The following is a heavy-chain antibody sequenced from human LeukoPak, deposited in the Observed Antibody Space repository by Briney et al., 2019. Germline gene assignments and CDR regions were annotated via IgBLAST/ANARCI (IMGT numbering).Heavy chain of an antibody. V-gene: IGHV5-51*01. CDR1: GYSFTSYW. CDR3: ARLPEDSGSALGYYYMDV. D-gene: IGHD1-26*01. Sequence: GESLKISCKGSGYSFTSYWIGWVRQMPGKGLEWMGIIYPGDSDTRYSPSFQGQVTISADKSISTAYLQWSSLKASDTAMYYCARLPEDSGSALGYYYMDVWGKGTSVTVSS. J-gene: IGHJ6*03. CDR2: IYPGDSDT.